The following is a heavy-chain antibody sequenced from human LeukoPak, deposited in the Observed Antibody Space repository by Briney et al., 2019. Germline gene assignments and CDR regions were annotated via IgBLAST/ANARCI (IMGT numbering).Heavy chain of an antibody. Sequence: SETLSLTCTVSGGSISSYYWSWIRQPPGKGLEWIGYIYYSGSTNYNPSLKSRVTISVDTSKNQFSLRLSSVTAADTAVYYCARAPYYYDSSGYYSHYFDYWGQGTLVTVSS. CDR3: ARAPYYYDSSGYYSHYFDY. CDR2: IYYSGST. J-gene: IGHJ4*02. D-gene: IGHD3-22*01. CDR1: GGSISSYY. V-gene: IGHV4-59*01.